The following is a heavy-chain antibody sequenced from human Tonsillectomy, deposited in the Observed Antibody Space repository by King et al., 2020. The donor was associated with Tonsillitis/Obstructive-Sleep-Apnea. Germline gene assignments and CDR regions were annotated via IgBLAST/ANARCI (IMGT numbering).Heavy chain of an antibody. CDR2: IDPSDSYT. Sequence: QLVQSGAEVKKPGESLRISCKGSGYSFTSYWISWVRQMPGKGLEWMGRIDPSDSYTNYSPSFQGHVTISADKSISTAYLQWSSLKASDPAMYYCARPTYYYGSGSYYNSLGYDYWGQGTLVTVSS. D-gene: IGHD3-10*01. CDR3: ARPTYYYGSGSYYNSLGYDY. CDR1: GYSFTSYW. V-gene: IGHV5-10-1*01. J-gene: IGHJ4*02.